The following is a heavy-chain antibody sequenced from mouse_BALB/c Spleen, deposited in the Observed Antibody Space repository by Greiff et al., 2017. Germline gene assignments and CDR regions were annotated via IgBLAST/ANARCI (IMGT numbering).Heavy chain of an antibody. D-gene: IGHD2-1*01. V-gene: IGHV1-18*01. CDR3: ASRRYGNNYAMDY. CDR2: INPNNGGT. J-gene: IGHJ4*01. Sequence: VQLQQSGPELVKPGASVKISCKTSEYTFTEYTMHWVKQSHGKSLEWIGGINPNNGGTSYNQKFKGKATLTVDKSSSTAYMELRSLTSEDSAVYYCASRRYGNNYAMDYWGQGTSVTVSS. CDR1: EYTFTEYT.